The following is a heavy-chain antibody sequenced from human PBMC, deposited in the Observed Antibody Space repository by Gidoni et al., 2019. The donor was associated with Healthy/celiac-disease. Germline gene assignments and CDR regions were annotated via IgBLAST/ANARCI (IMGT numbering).Heavy chain of an antibody. CDR3: AVFWDGDRTLTDY. J-gene: IGHJ4*02. CDR1: GFTFSSYS. V-gene: IGHV3-48*02. D-gene: IGHD4-17*01. CDR2: ISSSSSTI. Sequence: EVQLVESGGGLVQPGGSLRLSCAASGFTFSSYSMNWVRQAPGKWLEWVSYISSSSSTIYYADSVKGRFTISRDNAKNSLYLQMNSLRDEDTAVYYCAVFWDGDRTLTDYWGQGTLVTVSS.